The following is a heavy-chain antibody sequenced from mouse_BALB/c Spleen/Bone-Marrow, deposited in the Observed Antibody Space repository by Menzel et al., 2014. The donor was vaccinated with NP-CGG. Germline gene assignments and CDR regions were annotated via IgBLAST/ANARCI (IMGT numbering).Heavy chain of an antibody. CDR3: ARHLYGNYGAMDY. D-gene: IGHD2-1*01. Sequence: EVQRVESGGGLVQPGGSRKLSCATSGFTFSDYYMYWVRQTPEKRLEWVAYISNGGGSTYYPDTVKGRLTISRDNAKNTLYLQMSRLKSKDTAMYYCARHLYGNYGAMDYWGQGTSVTVSS. V-gene: IGHV5-12*02. CDR1: GFTFSDYY. J-gene: IGHJ4*01. CDR2: ISNGGGST.